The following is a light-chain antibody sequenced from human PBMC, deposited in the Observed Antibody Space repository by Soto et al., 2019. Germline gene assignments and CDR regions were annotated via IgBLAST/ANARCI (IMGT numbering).Light chain of an antibody. CDR2: HVG. CDR3: SLYTSSSTLDV. V-gene: IGLV2-11*01. Sequence: QSVLTQPRSVSGSPGQSVTISCTGTSSDVGGYEYVSWYQQHPGKAPRLLIYHVGQRPSGVPDRFSGSKSGTTASLTISGLQAEDEADYYCSLYTSSSTLDVFGTGTKLTVL. J-gene: IGLJ1*01. CDR1: SSDVGGYEY.